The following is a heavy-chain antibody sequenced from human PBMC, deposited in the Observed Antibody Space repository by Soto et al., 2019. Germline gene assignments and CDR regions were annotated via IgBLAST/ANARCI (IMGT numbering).Heavy chain of an antibody. CDR2: ISGSGGST. Sequence: EVQLLESGGGLVQPGGSLRLSCAASGFTFSSYAMSWVRQAPGKGLEWVSAISGSGGSTYYADSVKGRFTISRDNSKNTLYLQMNSLSAEDTAVYYCAKGWRVAATPTAEYFQHWGQGTLVTVSS. D-gene: IGHD2-15*01. J-gene: IGHJ1*01. CDR3: AKGWRVAATPTAEYFQH. V-gene: IGHV3-23*01. CDR1: GFTFSSYA.